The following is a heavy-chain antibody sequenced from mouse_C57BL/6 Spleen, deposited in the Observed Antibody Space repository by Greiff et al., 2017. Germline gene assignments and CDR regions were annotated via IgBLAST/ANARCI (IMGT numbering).Heavy chain of an antibody. J-gene: IGHJ4*01. CDR3: SRRDGSYAMDY. CDR1: GYAFSSSW. CDR2: IYPGDGGT. Sequence: VQLQEPGPELVKPGASVKISCKASGYAFSSSWMNWVKQRPGKGLEWIGRIYPGDGGTNYNGKFKGKATLTADKSSSTAYMQLSSLTSADSEVYFCSRRDGSYAMDYWGQGTSVTVSS. D-gene: IGHD2-3*01. V-gene: IGHV1-82*01.